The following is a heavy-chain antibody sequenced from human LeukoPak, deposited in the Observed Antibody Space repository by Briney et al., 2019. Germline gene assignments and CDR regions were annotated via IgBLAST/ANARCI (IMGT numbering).Heavy chain of an antibody. V-gene: IGHV4-38-2*02. CDR1: GYSISSGYY. J-gene: IGHJ4*02. Sequence: SETLSLTCTVSGYSISSGYYWGWIRQPPGKGLEWIGSIYHSGSTYYNPSLKSRVTISVDTSKNQFSLKLSSVTAADTAVYYCAGNYGRAVDYWGQGTLVTVSS. D-gene: IGHD4-17*01. CDR3: AGNYGRAVDY. CDR2: IYHSGST.